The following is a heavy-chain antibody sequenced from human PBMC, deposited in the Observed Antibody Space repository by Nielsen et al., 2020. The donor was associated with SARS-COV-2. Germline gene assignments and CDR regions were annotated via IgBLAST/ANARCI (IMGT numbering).Heavy chain of an antibody. J-gene: IGHJ4*02. CDR2: IRSYANEYAT. CDR1: GFTFSGSA. Sequence: GESLKISCVASGFTFSGSAMHWVRQASGKGLEWLGRIRSYANEYATAYAASVKGRFTISRDDSKNTAYLQMNSLKTEDTAGYYCSSPTVAFWGQGTLVTVSS. V-gene: IGHV3-73*01. D-gene: IGHD4-23*01. CDR3: SSPTVAF.